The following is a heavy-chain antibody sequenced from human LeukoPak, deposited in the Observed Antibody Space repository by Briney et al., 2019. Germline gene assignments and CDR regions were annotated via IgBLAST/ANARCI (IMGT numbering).Heavy chain of an antibody. J-gene: IGHJ3*02. CDR2: IRYDGSNK. CDR1: GFTFSSYG. Sequence: GGSLRLSCAASGFTFSSYGMHWVRQAPGKGLEWVAFIRYDGSNKYYADSVKGRFTISRDNSKNTLYLQISSLRAEDTAVYYCTKDRYGGNSDAFDIWGQGTMVTVSS. V-gene: IGHV3-30*02. D-gene: IGHD4-23*01. CDR3: TKDRYGGNSDAFDI.